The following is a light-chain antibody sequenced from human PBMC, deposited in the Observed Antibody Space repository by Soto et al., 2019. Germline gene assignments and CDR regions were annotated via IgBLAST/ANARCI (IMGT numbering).Light chain of an antibody. CDR2: AAS. Sequence: DIQMTQSPSSLSASVGDRFTITCRASQSISSYLNWYQQKPGKAPKVLIYAASNLQSGVPSRFRGSGSGTDFTLTISSLQPEDFATYYCQQSYSTPITFGQGTRLEIK. CDR1: QSISSY. V-gene: IGKV1-39*01. CDR3: QQSYSTPIT. J-gene: IGKJ5*01.